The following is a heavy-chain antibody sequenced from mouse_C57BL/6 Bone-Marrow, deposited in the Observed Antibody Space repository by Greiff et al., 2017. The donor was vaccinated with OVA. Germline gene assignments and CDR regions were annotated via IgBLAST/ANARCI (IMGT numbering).Heavy chain of an antibody. V-gene: IGHV1-26*01. D-gene: IGHD6-1*01. CDR3: ARGFLGQPPGFAY. J-gene: IGHJ3*01. Sequence: EVQLQQSGPELVKPGASVKISCKASGYTFTDYYMNWVKQSHGKSLEWIGDINPNYGTTSYNQKFKGKATLTVDQSSSTAYMQLNSLTSEDSAVYYCARGFLGQPPGFAYWGQGTLVTVSA. CDR2: INPNYGTT. CDR1: GYTFTDYY.